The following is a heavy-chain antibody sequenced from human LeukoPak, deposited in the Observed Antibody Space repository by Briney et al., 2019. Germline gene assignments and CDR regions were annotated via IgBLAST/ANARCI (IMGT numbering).Heavy chain of an antibody. CDR2: ISSYNGNT. CDR1: GYTFTSYA. V-gene: IGHV1-18*01. CDR3: ARVTLSEIVVFDI. Sequence: ASVKVSCKASGYTFTSYAITWVRQAPGQGLEWMGWISSYNGNTNYAQKLQGRVTMTTETSTSTAYMELRSLRSDDTAVYYCARVTLSEIVVFDIWGQGTMVTASS. D-gene: IGHD2-15*01. J-gene: IGHJ3*02.